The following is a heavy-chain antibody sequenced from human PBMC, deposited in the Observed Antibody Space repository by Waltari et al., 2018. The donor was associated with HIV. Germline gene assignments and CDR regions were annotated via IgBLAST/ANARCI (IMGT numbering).Heavy chain of an antibody. CDR2: VYTSGSA. J-gene: IGHJ2*01. CDR3: ARGLDILTGHYHWFLDV. CDR1: GGPITSGY. Sequence: QVQLQESGPGLVKPSQTLSLTCTVPGGPITSGYYHRTWIRQPAGKGLEWIGRVYTSGSANYNPSLRSRVTMSLDTSKNQFSLKLTSVTAADTAVYYCARGLDILTGHYHWFLDVWGRGTLVTVSS. D-gene: IGHD3-9*01. V-gene: IGHV4-61*02.